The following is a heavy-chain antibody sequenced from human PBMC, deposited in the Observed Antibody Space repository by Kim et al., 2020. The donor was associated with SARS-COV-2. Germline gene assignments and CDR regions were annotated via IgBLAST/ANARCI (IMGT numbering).Heavy chain of an antibody. CDR1: GFTFSGYN. Sequence: GGSLRLSCAASGFTFSGYNMNWVRQAPGKGLEWVSFISTSSRYIYYADSVKGRFTVSRDNAKNSLYLQMSSLRAEDTAVYYCARADSSGYYYKTTVDFWGQGTLVSVSS. V-gene: IGHV3-21*01. CDR2: ISTSSRYI. D-gene: IGHD3-22*01. J-gene: IGHJ4*02. CDR3: ARADSSGYYYKTTVDF.